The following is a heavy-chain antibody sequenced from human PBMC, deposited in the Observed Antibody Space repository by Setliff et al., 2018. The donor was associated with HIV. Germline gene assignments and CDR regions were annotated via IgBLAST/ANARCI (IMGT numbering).Heavy chain of an antibody. D-gene: IGHD3-3*01. CDR1: GYTLTDYY. Sequence: ASVKVSCKASGYTLTDYYIHWMRQAPGQGLEWVGWFNPFSGGTNFAQKFQGRVTMTRDTPISTAYMELSRLRSDDTAVYYCARGTYISLFRLVTPLFDYWGQGTLVTVSS. CDR2: FNPFSGGT. CDR3: ARGTYISLFRLVTPLFDY. J-gene: IGHJ4*02. V-gene: IGHV1-2*02.